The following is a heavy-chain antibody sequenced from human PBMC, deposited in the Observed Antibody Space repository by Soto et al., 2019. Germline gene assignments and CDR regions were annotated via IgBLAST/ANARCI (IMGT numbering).Heavy chain of an antibody. CDR2: IVVGSGNT. Sequence: SAKVSCKASGFTFTSSAMQWVRQARGQRLEWIGWIVVGSGNTNYAQKFQERVTITRDMSTSTAYMELSSLRSEDTAVYYCAATSGIYGDYGYYYYYMDVWGKGTTVTVSS. CDR3: AATSGIYGDYGYYYYYMDV. V-gene: IGHV1-58*02. D-gene: IGHD4-17*01. CDR1: GFTFTSSA. J-gene: IGHJ6*03.